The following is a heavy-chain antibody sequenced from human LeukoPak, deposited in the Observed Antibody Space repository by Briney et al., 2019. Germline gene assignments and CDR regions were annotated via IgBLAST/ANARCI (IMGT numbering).Heavy chain of an antibody. CDR3: ATGLVPARGVGWFDP. Sequence: ASVKVSCKVSGYTLTELSMHWVRQAPGKGLEWMGGFDPEDGETIYAQKFQGRVTMTEDTSTDTAYMELSGLRSEDTAVYYCATGLVPARGVGWFDPWGQGTLVTVSS. CDR2: FDPEDGET. V-gene: IGHV1-24*01. D-gene: IGHD2-2*01. CDR1: GYTLTELS. J-gene: IGHJ5*02.